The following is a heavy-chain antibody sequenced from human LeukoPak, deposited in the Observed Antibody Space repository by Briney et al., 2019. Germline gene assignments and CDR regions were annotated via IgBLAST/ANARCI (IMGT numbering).Heavy chain of an antibody. CDR2: ISSTSTTI. Sequence: GGSLRLSCEASGFTSSSNSMNWVRQGPGKGLEWVSSISSTSTTIFYADSVKGRFTISRDNAKNSLFLQMNSLRVEDTAVYYCARTYCSGGSCYYYLDVWGKGTTVTVSS. V-gene: IGHV3-21*01. J-gene: IGHJ6*03. CDR3: ARTYCSGGSCYYYLDV. D-gene: IGHD2-15*01. CDR1: GFTSSSNS.